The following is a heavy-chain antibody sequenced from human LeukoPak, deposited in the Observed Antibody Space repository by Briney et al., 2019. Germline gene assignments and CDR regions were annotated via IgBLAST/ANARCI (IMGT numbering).Heavy chain of an antibody. CDR2: ISSSSSYI. Sequence: GGSLRLSCAASGFTFSSYSMNWVRQAPGKGLEWVSSISSSSSYIYYADSVKGRFTISRDNAKNSLYLQMNSLRAEDMALYYCAKGGNWDPGAAFDIWGQGTMVTVSS. CDR1: GFTFSSYS. D-gene: IGHD7-27*01. CDR3: AKGGNWDPGAAFDI. J-gene: IGHJ3*02. V-gene: IGHV3-21*04.